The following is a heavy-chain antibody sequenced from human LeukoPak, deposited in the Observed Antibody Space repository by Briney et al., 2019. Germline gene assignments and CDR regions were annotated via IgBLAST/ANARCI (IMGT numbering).Heavy chain of an antibody. Sequence: GGSLRLSCAASGFTFSSYWMSWVRQAPGKGLEWVANIKQDGSGKYYVDSVKGRFTISRDNAKNSLYLQMNSLRAEDTAVYYCARVLWFGELLGLGAFDIWGQGTMVTVSS. V-gene: IGHV3-7*04. CDR2: IKQDGSGK. J-gene: IGHJ3*02. D-gene: IGHD3-10*01. CDR1: GFTFSSYW. CDR3: ARVLWFGELLGLGAFDI.